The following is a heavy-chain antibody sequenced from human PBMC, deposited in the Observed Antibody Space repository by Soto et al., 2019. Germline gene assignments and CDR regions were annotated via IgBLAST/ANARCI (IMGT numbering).Heavy chain of an antibody. J-gene: IGHJ5*02. D-gene: IGHD6-19*01. Sequence: QVQLQESGPGLVKPSQTLSLTCTVSGGSISSGGYYWGWIRQHPGKGLEWIGCIYHSGTTYYNPSLNSRGTTSVDTSKNHYSLKLISVVAADTAVYYCARGRAVHLLGWFDPWGQGTLVTVSS. CDR2: IYHSGTT. CDR3: ARGRAVHLLGWFDP. CDR1: GGSISSGGYY. V-gene: IGHV4-31*03.